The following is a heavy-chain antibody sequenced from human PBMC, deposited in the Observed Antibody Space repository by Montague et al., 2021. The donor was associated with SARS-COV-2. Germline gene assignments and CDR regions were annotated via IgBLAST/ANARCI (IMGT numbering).Heavy chain of an antibody. J-gene: IGHJ6*02. Sequence: SETLSLTCTVSGGSIRSSSHFWGWFHQPPGQRLEWIGTISYSGSAYYSPSLKSRVIISADTSKNQFSLNLRSVTAADTAVYFCGLGRGFAVGNHYYYSYGLDVWGQGTTVTVSS. D-gene: IGHD3-10*01. CDR3: GLGRGFAVGNHYYYSYGLDV. CDR1: GGSIRSSSHF. CDR2: ISYSGSA. V-gene: IGHV4-39*07.